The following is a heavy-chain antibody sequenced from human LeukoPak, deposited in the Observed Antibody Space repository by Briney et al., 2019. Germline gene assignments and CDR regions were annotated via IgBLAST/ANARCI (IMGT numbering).Heavy chain of an antibody. D-gene: IGHD1-26*01. CDR2: INGDGTTT. CDR3: ARRWYTGTYYYFDL. Sequence: GGSLRLSCAASGFTLSTHWMHWVRQAPGKGLVWVTRINGDGTTTSYADSVKGRFTISRVNAKSTLYLEMDSLRAEDTAIYYCARRWYTGTYYYFDLWGQGTLVTVSS. CDR1: GFTLSTHW. V-gene: IGHV3-74*01. J-gene: IGHJ4*02.